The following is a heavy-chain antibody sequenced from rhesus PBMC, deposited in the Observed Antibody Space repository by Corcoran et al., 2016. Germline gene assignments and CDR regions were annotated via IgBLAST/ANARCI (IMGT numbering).Heavy chain of an antibody. CDR2: ISGSGGST. CDR1: GGSISSNY. CDR3: ARFGASWRGSWNPGGADAFDF. D-gene: IGHD6-25*01. J-gene: IGHJ3*01. V-gene: IGHV4-173*01. Sequence: QLQLQESGPGLVKPSETLSLTCAVSGGSISSNYWSWIRQPPGKGLEWIGRISGSGGSTDYNPSLKSRVTISTDTSKNQLSLKLSSVTSAEPTVCCWARFGASWRGSWNPGGADAFDFWGQGLRVTVSS.